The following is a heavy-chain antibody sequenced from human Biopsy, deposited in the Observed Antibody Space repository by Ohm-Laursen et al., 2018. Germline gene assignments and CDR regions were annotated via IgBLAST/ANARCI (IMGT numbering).Heavy chain of an antibody. Sequence: SLRLSCAASGFTFSHYYMSWIRQAPGKGLEWVGRIKSKTDGGTIEYAASVKGRIIISRDDSKKTVYLQMNNLKTEDTGVYYCTTYQYWGQGTLVTVSS. V-gene: IGHV3-15*01. CDR1: GFTFSHYY. J-gene: IGHJ4*02. D-gene: IGHD3-16*02. CDR3: TTYQY. CDR2: IKSKTDGGTI.